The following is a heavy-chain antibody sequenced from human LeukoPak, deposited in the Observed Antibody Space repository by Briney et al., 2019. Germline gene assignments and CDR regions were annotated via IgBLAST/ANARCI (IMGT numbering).Heavy chain of an antibody. CDR1: AFTFSDNY. J-gene: IGHJ5*02. Sequence: GGSLRLSCAVSAFTFSDNYMTWIRQAPGKGLESVSYISPSGTDISYADSVKGRFTISRDNAKNSLYLQMNSLRAEDTAVYYCASYVTGTFDPWGQGTLVTVSS. D-gene: IGHD3-16*01. CDR3: ASYVTGTFDP. V-gene: IGHV3-11*04. CDR2: ISPSGTDI.